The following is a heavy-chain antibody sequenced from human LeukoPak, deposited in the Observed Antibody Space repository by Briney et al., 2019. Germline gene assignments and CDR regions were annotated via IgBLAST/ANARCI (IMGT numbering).Heavy chain of an antibody. J-gene: IGHJ2*01. CDR2: INPNSGGT. CDR1: GYTFTGYY. D-gene: IGHD3-10*01. Sequence: GASVKVSRKASGYTFTGYYMHWVRQAPGQGLEWMGWINPNSGGTNYAQKFQGRVTMTRDTSISTAYMELSRLRSDDTAVYYCARGSRALWFGELSYWYFDLWGRGTLVTVSS. V-gene: IGHV1-2*02. CDR3: ARGSRALWFGELSYWYFDL.